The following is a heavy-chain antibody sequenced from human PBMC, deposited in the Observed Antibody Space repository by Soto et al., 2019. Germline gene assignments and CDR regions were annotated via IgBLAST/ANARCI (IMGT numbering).Heavy chain of an antibody. V-gene: IGHV4-31*03. D-gene: IGHD6-13*01. J-gene: IGHJ4*02. CDR2: IYYSGST. Sequence: QVQLQESGPGLVKPSQTLSLTCTVSGGSISSGGYYWSWIRQHPGKGLEWIGYIYYSGSTYYNPSLKSRVTISVDTSKNQFSLKLSSVTAADTAVYYCARESIASAGTWVVDYWGQGTLVTVSS. CDR3: ARESIASAGTWVVDY. CDR1: GGSISSGGYY.